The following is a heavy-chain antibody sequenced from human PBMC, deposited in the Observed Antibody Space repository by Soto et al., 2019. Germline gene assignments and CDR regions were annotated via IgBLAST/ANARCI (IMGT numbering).Heavy chain of an antibody. CDR2: ISYDGSNK. CDR3: AKDPGIAFDI. D-gene: IGHD3-10*01. J-gene: IGHJ3*02. V-gene: IGHV3-30*18. Sequence: QVQLVESGGGVVQPGRSLRLSCAASGFTFSSYGMHWVRQAPGKGLEWVAVISYDGSNKYYADSVKGRFTISRDNSKNTMYLQMNSLRAEDTDFYYYAKDPGIAFDIWGQGTMVTVSS. CDR1: GFTFSSYG.